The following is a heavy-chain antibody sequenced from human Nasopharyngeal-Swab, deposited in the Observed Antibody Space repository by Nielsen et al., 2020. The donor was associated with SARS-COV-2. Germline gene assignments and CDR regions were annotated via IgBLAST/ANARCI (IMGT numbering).Heavy chain of an antibody. D-gene: IGHD2-21*02. J-gene: IGHJ4*02. V-gene: IGHV3-23*03. CDR1: GFIFGSYA. Sequence: GESLKISCAASGFIFGSYAMSWVRQAPGKGLEWVSRVYSGGSGIRYADSVRGRCTISRDDSKNTVYLQMNGLRAEDTALYYCAKGFGPYVTAADYWGQGTLVTVSS. CDR2: VYSGGSGI. CDR3: AKGFGPYVTAADY.